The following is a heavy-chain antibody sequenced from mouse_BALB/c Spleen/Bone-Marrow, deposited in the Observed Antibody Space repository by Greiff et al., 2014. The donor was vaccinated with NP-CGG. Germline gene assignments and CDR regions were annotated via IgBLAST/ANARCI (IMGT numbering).Heavy chain of an antibody. D-gene: IGHD3-2*02. CDR2: FYPGSGSI. Sequence: VHLVESGAELVKPGASVKLSCKASGYTFTEYIIHWVKQRPGQGLEWIGWFYPGSGSIKYNEKFKDKATLTADKSSSTVYMELSRLTSEDSAVYFCTSHEDRLRAWFAYWGQGTLVTVSA. CDR3: TSHEDRLRAWFAY. J-gene: IGHJ3*01. V-gene: IGHV1-62-2*01. CDR1: GYTFTEYI.